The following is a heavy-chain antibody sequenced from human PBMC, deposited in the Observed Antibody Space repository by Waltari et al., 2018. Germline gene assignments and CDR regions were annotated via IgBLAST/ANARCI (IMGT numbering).Heavy chain of an antibody. Sequence: VQLVESGGGLVQRGKTLRSSCVACGCIFGESAMRWVRQVPGKGLEWLSCISLNSNNIVYADSVKGRFTISRDNAENSLYLLMNNLRSDDTALYYCVRDAFGNTIGGVFDYWGQGTLLTVSS. V-gene: IGHV3-9*01. CDR3: VRDAFGNTIGGVFDY. CDR1: GCIFGESA. J-gene: IGHJ4*02. CDR2: ISLNSNNI. D-gene: IGHD3-3*01.